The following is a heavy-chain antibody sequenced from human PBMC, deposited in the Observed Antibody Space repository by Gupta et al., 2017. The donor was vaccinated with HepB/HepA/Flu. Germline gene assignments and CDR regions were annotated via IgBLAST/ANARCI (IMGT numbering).Heavy chain of an antibody. V-gene: IGHV3-9*01. CDR3: AKDLGAGTGVFDY. CDR1: GFNFDDYA. Sequence: EVQLVESGGVSVQPGRSLRLSCAASGFNFDDYAMHWVRQAPGKGLEWVSRISWNSGSLGYADSVKGRFTISRDNAKNSLYLQMNSLRAEDTALYYCAKDLGAGTGVFDYWGQGTLVTVSS. CDR2: ISWNSGSL. D-gene: IGHD3-16*01. J-gene: IGHJ4*02.